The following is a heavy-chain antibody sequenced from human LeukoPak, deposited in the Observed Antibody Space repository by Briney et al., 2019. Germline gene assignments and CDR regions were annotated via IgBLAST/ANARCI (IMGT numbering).Heavy chain of an antibody. CDR1: GGSISSYY. CDR2: IYSSGST. CDR3: ARFAYCGGHCWYYFDY. V-gene: IGHV4-59*01. J-gene: IGHJ4*02. Sequence: SETLSLTCTVSGGSISSYYWSWIRQPPGKGLEWIGYIYSSGSTNYNPSLKSRITISVDTSKNQFSLRLSSVTAADTAVYYCARFAYCGGHCWYYFDYWGQGSLVTVSS. D-gene: IGHD2-21*02.